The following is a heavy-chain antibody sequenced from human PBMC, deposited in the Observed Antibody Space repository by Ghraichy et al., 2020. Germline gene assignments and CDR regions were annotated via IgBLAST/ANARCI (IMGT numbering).Heavy chain of an antibody. CDR1: GGSFSGYY. CDR2: INHSGST. V-gene: IGHV4-34*01. Sequence: ETLSLTCAVYGGSFSGYYWSWIRQPPGKGLEWIGEINHSGSTNYNPSLKSRVTISVDTSKNQFSLKLSSVTAAETAVYYCARPRGKLFDYGMDVWGQGTTVTVAS. CDR3: ARPRGKLFDYGMDV. D-gene: IGHD4-23*01. J-gene: IGHJ6*02.